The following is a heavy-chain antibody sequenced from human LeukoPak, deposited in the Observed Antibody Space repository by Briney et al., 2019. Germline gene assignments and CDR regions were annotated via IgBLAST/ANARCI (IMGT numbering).Heavy chain of an antibody. CDR1: GGSISSGSYY. CDR3: ARGAQQLVPWVDY. J-gene: IGHJ4*02. CDR2: IYTSGST. V-gene: IGHV4-61*02. Sequence: SQTLSLTCTVSGGSISSGSYYWSWIRQPAGTGLEWIGRIYTSGSTNYNPSLKSRVTISVDTSKNQFSLKLSSVTAADTAVYYCARGAQQLVPWVDYWGQGTLVTVSS. D-gene: IGHD6-13*01.